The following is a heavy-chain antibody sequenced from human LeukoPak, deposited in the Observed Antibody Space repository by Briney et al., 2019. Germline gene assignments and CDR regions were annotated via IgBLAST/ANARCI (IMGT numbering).Heavy chain of an antibody. CDR3: ARVGVLVAFDI. J-gene: IGHJ3*02. CDR2: IKEDGSET. Sequence: GGSLRLSXTASELGFGNYWMTWVRQSPGKGLEWVANIKEDGSETYYVDSVKGRFTISRDNAKNSLYLQMNSLRAEDTAVYYCARVGVLVAFDIWGQGTMVTVSS. D-gene: IGHD6-6*01. CDR1: ELGFGNYW. V-gene: IGHV3-7*01.